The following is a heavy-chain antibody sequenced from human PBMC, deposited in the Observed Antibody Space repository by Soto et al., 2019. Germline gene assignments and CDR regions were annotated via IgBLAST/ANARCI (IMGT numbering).Heavy chain of an antibody. CDR1: GGSVSSCSYY. Sequence: QVQLQESGPGLVKPSETLSLTCTVSGGSVSSCSYYWSWMRQPPGQGLEWIGSSYYTGSTNYNPSLKSRVTTSVDTAKNQFSLRLITVTAAATAVYYGARVPQASVDGMDVWGQGTTVTVSS. J-gene: IGHJ6*02. V-gene: IGHV4-61*01. CDR2: SYYTGST. CDR3: ARVPQASVDGMDV.